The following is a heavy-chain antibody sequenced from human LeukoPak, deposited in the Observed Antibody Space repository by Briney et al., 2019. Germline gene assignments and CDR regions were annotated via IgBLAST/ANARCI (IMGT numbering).Heavy chain of an antibody. J-gene: IGHJ3*02. CDR1: GFTFSSYG. CDR3: AKSLLTTATGTGRAFDI. D-gene: IGHD1-1*01. CDR2: IYNSGST. V-gene: IGHV3-23*05. Sequence: GGSLRLSCAASGFTFSSYGMHWVRQAPGKGLERVAAIYNSGSTYYADSVKGRFTISRDNSKNTMYLQMNSLRAEDSAEYYCAKSLLTTATGTGRAFDIWGQGTMVTVSA.